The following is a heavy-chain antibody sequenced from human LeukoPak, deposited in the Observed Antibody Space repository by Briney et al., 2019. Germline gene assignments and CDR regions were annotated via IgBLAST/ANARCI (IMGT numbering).Heavy chain of an antibody. Sequence: GGSLRLSFAASGFRFSSYAMSWVRQAPGKGLEWVSAMSGSGVSTYYADSVKGRFTVSRDNSKNTLYLQMSSLRAEDTAVYYCAKDERNWNYNLASQTYDWGQGTLVTVSS. CDR1: GFRFSSYA. CDR3: AKDERNWNYNLASQTYD. V-gene: IGHV3-23*01. CDR2: MSGSGVST. J-gene: IGHJ4*02. D-gene: IGHD1-7*01.